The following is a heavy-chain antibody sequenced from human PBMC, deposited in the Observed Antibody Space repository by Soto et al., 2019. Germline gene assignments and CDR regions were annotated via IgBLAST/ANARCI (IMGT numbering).Heavy chain of an antibody. CDR3: ARRGMSKIGFDT. V-gene: IGHV1-46*01. Sequence: QVQLVQSGGEVKKPGTSVKVSCKASGYIFSNYYMHWVRQAPGQGIEWMGVFNPSGDATHYAQSFQGRVSVTRDTSTSTVYMELSTLTSEDTAVYYCARRGMSKIGFDTWGQGTMVTVSS. D-gene: IGHD3-10*01. CDR1: GYIFSNYY. CDR2: FNPSGDAT. J-gene: IGHJ3*02.